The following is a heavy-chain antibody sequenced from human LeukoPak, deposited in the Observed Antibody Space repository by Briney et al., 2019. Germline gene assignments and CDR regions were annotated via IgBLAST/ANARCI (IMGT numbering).Heavy chain of an antibody. J-gene: IGHJ4*02. Sequence: PGGSLRLSCAASGFTVSHNYMSWVRQAPGKGLEWVSAISGSGGSTYYADSVKGRFTISRDNSKNTLYLQMNSLRAEDTAVYYCAKKTSDYSSSWFDYWGQGTLVTVSS. CDR2: ISGSGGST. V-gene: IGHV3-23*01. CDR1: GFTVSHNY. CDR3: AKKTSDYSSSWFDY. D-gene: IGHD6-13*01.